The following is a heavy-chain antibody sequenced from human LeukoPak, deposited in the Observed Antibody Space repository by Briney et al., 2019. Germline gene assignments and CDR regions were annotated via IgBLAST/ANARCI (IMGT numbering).Heavy chain of an antibody. CDR1: GFTFSSYA. Sequence: PGGSLRLSCAASGFTFSSYAMSWVRQAQGKGLEWVSVISGSGGSTYYADSVKGRFTISRDNSKNTLYLQMNSLRAEDTAVYYCAKDSDPYSSSWYYFDYWGQGTLVTVSS. J-gene: IGHJ4*02. CDR2: ISGSGGST. V-gene: IGHV3-23*01. CDR3: AKDSDPYSSSWYYFDY. D-gene: IGHD6-13*01.